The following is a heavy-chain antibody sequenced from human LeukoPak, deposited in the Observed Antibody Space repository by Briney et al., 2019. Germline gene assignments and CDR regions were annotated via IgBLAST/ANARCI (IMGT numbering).Heavy chain of an antibody. J-gene: IGHJ4*02. CDR2: ISAYNGNT. CDR1: GYTFTGYY. V-gene: IGHV1-18*04. Sequence: ASVKVSCKASGYTFTGYYMHWVRQAPGQGLEWMGWISAYNGNTNYAQKLQGRVTMTTDTSTSTAYMELRSLRSDDTAVYYCARYAYSSSWYDYWGQGTLVTVSS. D-gene: IGHD6-13*01. CDR3: ARYAYSSSWYDY.